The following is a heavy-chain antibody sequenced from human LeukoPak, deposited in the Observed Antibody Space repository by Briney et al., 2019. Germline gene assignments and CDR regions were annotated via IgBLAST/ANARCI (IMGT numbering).Heavy chain of an antibody. Sequence: ASVKVSCKVSGYTLTELSMHWVRQAPGKGLEWMGGFDPEDGETIYAQKFQGRVTITADKSTSTAYMELSSLRSEDTAVYYCASGERGYGYGQYYYYYMDVWGKGTTVTVSS. J-gene: IGHJ6*03. CDR2: FDPEDGET. CDR3: ASGERGYGYGQYYYYYMDV. D-gene: IGHD5-18*01. V-gene: IGHV1-24*01. CDR1: GYTLTELS.